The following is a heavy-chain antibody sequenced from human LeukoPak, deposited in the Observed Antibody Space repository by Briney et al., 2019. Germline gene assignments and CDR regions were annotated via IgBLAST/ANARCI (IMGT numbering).Heavy chain of an antibody. CDR3: ARAGWIAAAGTVHRTRYNWFDP. J-gene: IGHJ5*02. CDR1: GGSFSGYY. CDR2: INHSGST. Sequence: PSETLSLTCAVYGGSFSGYYWSWIRQPPGKGLEWIGEINHSGSTNYNPSLKSRVTISVDTSKNQFSLKLSSVTAADTAVYYCARAGWIAAAGTVHRTRYNWFDPWGQGTLVTVSS. D-gene: IGHD6-13*01. V-gene: IGHV4-34*01.